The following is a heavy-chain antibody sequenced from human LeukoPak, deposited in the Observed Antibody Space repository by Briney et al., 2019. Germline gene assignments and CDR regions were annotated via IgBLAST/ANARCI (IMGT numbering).Heavy chain of an antibody. CDR3: ARGQRPTDITIFLTPYYYHMDV. CDR2: IIPIYGTT. D-gene: IGHD3-10*01. Sequence: VASVKVSCKASGGTFGNYAISWVRQAPGHGLEWMGGIIPIYGTTNYAQKFQGRVTTYTDESTSSAYMELRSLRFEDTAVYYCARGQRPTDITIFLTPYYYHMDVWGRGTTVTVS. J-gene: IGHJ6*03. CDR1: GGTFGNYA. V-gene: IGHV1-69*05.